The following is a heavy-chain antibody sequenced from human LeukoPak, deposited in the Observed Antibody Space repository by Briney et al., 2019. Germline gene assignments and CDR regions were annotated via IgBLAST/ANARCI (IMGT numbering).Heavy chain of an antibody. CDR3: ARQLLGAPDAFDI. CDR2: IKQDGSEK. V-gene: IGHV3-7*01. D-gene: IGHD1-26*01. CDR1: GFTFSSYW. J-gene: IGHJ3*02. Sequence: GGSLRLSCAASGFTFSSYWMSWVRQAPGKGLEWVANIKQDGSEKYYVDSVKGRFTISRDNAKNSLYLQMNSLRAEDTAVYYCARQLLGAPDAFDIWGQGTMVTVS.